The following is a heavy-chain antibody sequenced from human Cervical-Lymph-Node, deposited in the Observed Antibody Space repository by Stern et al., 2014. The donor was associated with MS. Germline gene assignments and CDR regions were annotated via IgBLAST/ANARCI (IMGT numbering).Heavy chain of an antibody. CDR1: GDTFSSYA. J-gene: IGHJ4*02. D-gene: IGHD1-26*01. CDR3: ARGGGLVGYFDY. Sequence: VQLVKSGAEVKKPGSSVKVSCKASGDTFSSYAINSERQVPGQGLEWMGGVTPVFGTTNYAQKFQGRVTITADKSTNTAYMELMTLRSEDTAVYYCARGGGLVGYFDYWGQGTLVSVSS. CDR2: VTPVFGTT. V-gene: IGHV1-69*06.